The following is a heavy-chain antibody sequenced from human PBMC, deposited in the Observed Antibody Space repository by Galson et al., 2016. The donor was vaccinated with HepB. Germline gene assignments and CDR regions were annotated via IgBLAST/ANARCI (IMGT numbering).Heavy chain of an antibody. CDR1: GYTFTNYD. V-gene: IGHV1-8*01. Sequence: SVKVSCKASGYTFTNYDFNWVRQATGQGLGWLGWMTPNSGNTGYAQKFQGRLSLTRDISTSTAYMELSSLTSDDTAVYYCARNRAFTGDFDYWGQGTLVTVSS. D-gene: IGHD7-27*01. J-gene: IGHJ4*02. CDR2: MTPNSGNT. CDR3: ARNRAFTGDFDY.